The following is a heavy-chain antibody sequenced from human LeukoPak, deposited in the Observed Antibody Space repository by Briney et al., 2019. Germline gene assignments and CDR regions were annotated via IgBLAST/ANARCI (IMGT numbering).Heavy chain of an antibody. CDR2: ISYDGPNK. CDR1: GFTFSSYG. Sequence: GGSLRLSCAASGFTFSSYGMSWVRQAPGKGLEWVAVISYDGPNKNYADSVKGRFTISRDNSKNTLYLQMNSLRAEDTAVYYCARGVRIAVAGNIDYWGQGTLVTVSS. D-gene: IGHD6-19*01. J-gene: IGHJ4*02. V-gene: IGHV3-30*03. CDR3: ARGVRIAVAGNIDY.